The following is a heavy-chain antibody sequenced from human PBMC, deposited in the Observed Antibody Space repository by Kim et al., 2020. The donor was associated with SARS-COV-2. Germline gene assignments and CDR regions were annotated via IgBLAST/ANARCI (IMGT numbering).Heavy chain of an antibody. CDR3: ARGGATGLAY. J-gene: IGHJ4*02. V-gene: IGHV3-74*01. Sequence: SVTTYLDAVKGRFTISRDSAKNTLYLQLNSLRAEDTAVYYCARGGATGLAYWGRGTLVTVSS. CDR2: SVT. D-gene: IGHD1-1*01.